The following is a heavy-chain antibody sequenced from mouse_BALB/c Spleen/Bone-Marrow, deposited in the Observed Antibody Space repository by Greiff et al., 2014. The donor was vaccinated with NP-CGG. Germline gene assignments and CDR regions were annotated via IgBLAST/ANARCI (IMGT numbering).Heavy chain of an antibody. CDR1: GSTFTSSW. J-gene: IGHJ1*01. D-gene: IGHD2-14*01. CDR2: IHPNSGNT. Sequence: QVQLQQSGSVLVRPGASVKLSCKASGSTFTSSWMHWAKQRPGQGLEWIGDIHPNSGNTNYNEKFRGKATLTVDTSSNTAYVDLSSLTSEDSAVYYCARSYRFWYFDVWGAGTTVTVSS. CDR3: ARSYRFWYFDV. V-gene: IGHV1S130*01.